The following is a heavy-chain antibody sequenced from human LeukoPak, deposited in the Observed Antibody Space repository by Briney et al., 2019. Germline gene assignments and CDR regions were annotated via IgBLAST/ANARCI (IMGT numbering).Heavy chain of an antibody. CDR1: GYTFTGYY. CDR2: IIPNSGGT. V-gene: IGHV1-2*02. D-gene: IGHD2-15*01. CDR3: ARAYCSGGSCPLDY. Sequence: ASVKVSCKASGYTFTGYYIHWVRQAPGQGLEWMGWIIPNSGGTNYAQKFQGRVTMTRDTSISTAYMELSRLRSDDTAVYYCARAYCSGGSCPLDYWGQGTLVTVSS. J-gene: IGHJ4*02.